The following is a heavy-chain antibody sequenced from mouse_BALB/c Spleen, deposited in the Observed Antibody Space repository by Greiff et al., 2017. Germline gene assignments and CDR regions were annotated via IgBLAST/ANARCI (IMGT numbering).Heavy chain of an antibody. CDR1: GYTFTDYA. V-gene: IGHV1-67*01. D-gene: IGHD1-1*01. Sequence: QVQLKESGPELVRPGVSVKISCKGSGYTFTDYAMHWVKQSHAKSLEWIGVISTYYGNTNYNQKFKGKATMTVDKSSSTAYMELARLTSEDSAIYYCARSHYYGSTYDWYFDVWGAGTTVTVSS. CDR2: ISTYYGNT. J-gene: IGHJ1*01. CDR3: ARSHYYGSTYDWYFDV.